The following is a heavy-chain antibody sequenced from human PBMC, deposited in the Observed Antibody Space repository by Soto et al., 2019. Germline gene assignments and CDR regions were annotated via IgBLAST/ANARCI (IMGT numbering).Heavy chain of an antibody. CDR1: GFPFSCYW. V-gene: IGHV3-7*01. CDR2: IKQDGSEK. Sequence: EVQLVESGGGLVQPGGSLRLSCAASGFPFSCYWMRWVRQAPGKGLEWVANIKQDGSEKYYVDSVKGRFTISRDNAKNSLYLQIKSQRAEDTAVYYCAIDSRIAARFVFFWFDLWGQGTLVTVSS. J-gene: IGHJ5*02. D-gene: IGHD6-6*01. CDR3: AIDSRIAARFVFFWFDL.